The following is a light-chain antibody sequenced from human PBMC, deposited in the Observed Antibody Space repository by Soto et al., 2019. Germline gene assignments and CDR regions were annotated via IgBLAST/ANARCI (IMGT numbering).Light chain of an antibody. CDR2: EVS. CDR1: SSDVGGYNY. Sequence: QSALTQPPSASGSPGQSVTISCTGTSSDVGGYNYVSWYQQHPGKAPNLMIYEVSKRPSGVPDRFSGSKSGNTASLTVSGLQAEDEADYYCSLYAGSNNYVFGTGTKLTVL. V-gene: IGLV2-8*01. CDR3: SLYAGSNNYV. J-gene: IGLJ1*01.